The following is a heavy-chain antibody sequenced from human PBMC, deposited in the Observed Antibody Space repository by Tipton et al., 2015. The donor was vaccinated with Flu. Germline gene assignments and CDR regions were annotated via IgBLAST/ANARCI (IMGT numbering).Heavy chain of an antibody. Sequence: GSLRLSCAASGFTFRSYGMSWVRQAPGKGLEWVSAISDNGYNTYYGDSVKGRFTISRDNSKNTLYLQMNSLRAEDTAVYYCAKLGDYGSGSTYGMDVWGQGTTVTVSS. CDR1: GFTFRSYG. J-gene: IGHJ6*02. D-gene: IGHD3-10*01. V-gene: IGHV3-23*01. CDR3: AKLGDYGSGSTYGMDV. CDR2: ISDNGYNT.